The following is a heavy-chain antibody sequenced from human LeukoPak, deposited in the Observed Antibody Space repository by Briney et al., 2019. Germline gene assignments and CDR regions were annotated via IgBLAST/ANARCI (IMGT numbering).Heavy chain of an antibody. CDR3: ARDLATLRMDV. V-gene: IGHV3-30*01. J-gene: IGHJ6*04. D-gene: IGHD5-12*01. Sequence: GGSLRLSCAASGFTFSSYGLHWVRQAPGKGLEWVAGISYDGSNKYYADSVKGRFTISRDNSKNTVYLQMNSLRAEDTAVYYCARDLATLRMDVWGKGTTVTVSS. CDR2: ISYDGSNK. CDR1: GFTFSSYG.